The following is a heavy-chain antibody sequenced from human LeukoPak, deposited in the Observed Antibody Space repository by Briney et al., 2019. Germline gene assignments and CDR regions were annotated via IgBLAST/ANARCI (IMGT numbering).Heavy chain of an antibody. Sequence: SETLSLTCAVYGGSFSGYYWSWIRQPPGKGLEWIGEINHSGSTNYNPSLKSRVTISVDTSKNQFSLKLSSVTAADTAVYYCARGLGTWTYWGQGTLVTVSP. D-gene: IGHD1-1*01. J-gene: IGHJ4*02. CDR3: ARGLGTWTY. V-gene: IGHV4-34*01. CDR1: GGSFSGYY. CDR2: INHSGST.